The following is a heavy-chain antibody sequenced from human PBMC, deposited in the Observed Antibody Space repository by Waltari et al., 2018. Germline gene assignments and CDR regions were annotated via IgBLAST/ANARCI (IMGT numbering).Heavy chain of an antibody. V-gene: IGHV5-51*01. CDR2: ISPGDSKT. Sequence: EVHLVQSGAEAKEPGAPLTISCQASGYNFNNYWIGWVRQLPGKGLEWMGIISPGDSKTMYSPSFRGQVTISADKSITTAYLQWNSLKASDTAVYYCGRPPILTNGYYYFDSWGQGALVTVSS. J-gene: IGHJ4*02. CDR1: GYNFNNYW. CDR3: GRPPILTNGYYYFDS. D-gene: IGHD3-22*01.